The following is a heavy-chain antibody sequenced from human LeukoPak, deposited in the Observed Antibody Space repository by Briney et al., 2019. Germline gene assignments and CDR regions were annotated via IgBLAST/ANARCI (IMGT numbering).Heavy chain of an antibody. V-gene: IGHV4-4*07. J-gene: IGHJ4*02. Sequence: PSETLSLTCTVSGGSISSYYWSWIRQPAGKGLEWIVRIYTSGSTNYNPSLKSRVTMSVDTSKNQFSLKLSSVTAADTAVYYCARDRYYYDSSGYYPLDYWGQGTLVTVSS. CDR1: GGSISSYY. CDR3: ARDRYYYDSSGYYPLDY. D-gene: IGHD3-22*01. CDR2: IYTSGST.